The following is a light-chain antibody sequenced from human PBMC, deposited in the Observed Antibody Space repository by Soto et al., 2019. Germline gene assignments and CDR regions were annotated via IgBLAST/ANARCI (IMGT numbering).Light chain of an antibody. V-gene: IGLV2-14*01. CDR1: MRDVGAYNL. CDR3: SSYTSKSSLI. J-gene: IGLJ2*01. Sequence: QAVATQPASVSGSPGQSITISCAGTMRDVGAYNLVSWYQQHPGRAPQLIIYEVRNRPSGISFRFSGSKSGNTASLTISGLQAEDEADYYCSSYTSKSSLIFGGGTKVTVL. CDR2: EVR.